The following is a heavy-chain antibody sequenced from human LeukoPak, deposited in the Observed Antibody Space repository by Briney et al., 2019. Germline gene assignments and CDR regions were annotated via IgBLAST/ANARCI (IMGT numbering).Heavy chain of an antibody. CDR2: ISSSGSTI. CDR1: GFILSSYS. CDR3: ARDMWYSSGWLRQNWFDP. J-gene: IGHJ5*02. V-gene: IGHV3-48*04. Sequence: GGSLRLSCAASGFILSSYSMNWVRQAPGKGLEWVSYISSSGSTIYYADSVKGRFTISRDNAKNSLYLQMNSLRAEDTAVYYCARDMWYSSGWLRQNWFDPWGQGTLVTVSS. D-gene: IGHD6-19*01.